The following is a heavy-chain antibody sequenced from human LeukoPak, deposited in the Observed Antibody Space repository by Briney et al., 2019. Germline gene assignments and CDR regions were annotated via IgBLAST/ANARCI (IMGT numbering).Heavy chain of an antibody. V-gene: IGHV4-61*02. Sequence: KTSQTLSLTCTVSGGSISSGSYYWSWIQQPAGKGLEWIGRIYSSGSTNYNPSLKSRVTISVDTSKNQFSLKLSSVTAADTAVYYCAREARPVLRYFDWSEYYFDYWGQGTLVTVSS. D-gene: IGHD3-9*01. CDR1: GGSISSGSYY. CDR2: IYSSGST. J-gene: IGHJ4*02. CDR3: AREARPVLRYFDWSEYYFDY.